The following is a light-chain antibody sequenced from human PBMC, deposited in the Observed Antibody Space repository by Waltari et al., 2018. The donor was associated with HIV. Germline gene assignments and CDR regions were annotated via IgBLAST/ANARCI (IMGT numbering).Light chain of an antibody. V-gene: IGLV1-40*01. CDR1: HSNIGAGYD. CDR3: QSCDSSLTALFV. J-gene: IGLJ1*01. Sequence: QSVLTQPPSVSGAPGQRVTISCTGNHSNIGAGYDVPWYQHLPGMAPTLLIYGNNNRPSGVPDRFSGSKSGTSASLTITGLQTEDEADYYCQSCDSSLTALFVFGTGTTVTVL. CDR2: GNN.